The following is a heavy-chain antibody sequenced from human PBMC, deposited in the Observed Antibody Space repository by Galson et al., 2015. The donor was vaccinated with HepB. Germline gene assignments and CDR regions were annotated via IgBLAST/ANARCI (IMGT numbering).Heavy chain of an antibody. Sequence: SVKVSCKASGYTFTSYDINWVRQATGQGLEWMGWMNPNSGNTGYAQKFQGRVTMTRNTSISTAYMELSSLRSEDTAVYYCATGDSSSWYFGGEYFQHWGQGTLVTVSS. J-gene: IGHJ1*01. V-gene: IGHV1-8*01. D-gene: IGHD6-13*01. CDR1: GYTFTSYD. CDR2: MNPNSGNT. CDR3: ATGDSSSWYFGGEYFQH.